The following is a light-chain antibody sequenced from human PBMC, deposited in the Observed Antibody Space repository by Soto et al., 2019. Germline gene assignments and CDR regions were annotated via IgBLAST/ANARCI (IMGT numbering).Light chain of an antibody. CDR1: SSDVGGYNY. CDR2: EVS. J-gene: IGLJ1*01. Sequence: QSALTQPASVSGSPGQSITISCTGTSSDVGGYNYVSWYQQHPGKAPKLMIYEVSNRPSGVSHRFSGSKSGNTASLTISGLQAEDEADYYCSSYTSSSSSVFGAGTKVTAL. CDR3: SSYTSSSSSV. V-gene: IGLV2-14*01.